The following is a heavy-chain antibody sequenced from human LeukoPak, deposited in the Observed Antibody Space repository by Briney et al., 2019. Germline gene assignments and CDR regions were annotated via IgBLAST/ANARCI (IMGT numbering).Heavy chain of an antibody. D-gene: IGHD3-22*01. CDR1: GGTFSSYA. CDR2: IIPILGIA. V-gene: IGHV1-69*04. J-gene: IGHJ4*02. Sequence: SVKVSCKASGGTFSSYAISWVRQAPGQGLEWMGRIIPILGIANYAQKFQGRVTITADKSTSTAYMELSSLRSEDTAVYYCAREYYYDSSGYYYAPDYWGQGTLVTVSS. CDR3: AREYYYDSSGYYYAPDY.